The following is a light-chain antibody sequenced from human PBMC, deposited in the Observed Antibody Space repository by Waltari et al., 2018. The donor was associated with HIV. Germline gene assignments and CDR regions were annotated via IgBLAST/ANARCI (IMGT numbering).Light chain of an antibody. CDR1: RSLVARDGDTY. J-gene: IGKJ1*01. V-gene: IGKV2-30*01. CDR3: MQNSHWPRT. Sequence: DVVLPQSPVPLPVPLGQAAAMTCRSDRSLVARDGDTYLHWFQQIAGQAPRRLFHKVFRRDSGVPDRFSASGSGSNFTLKISRVEAEDVALYYCMQNSHWPRTFGPGTKAEI. CDR2: KVF.